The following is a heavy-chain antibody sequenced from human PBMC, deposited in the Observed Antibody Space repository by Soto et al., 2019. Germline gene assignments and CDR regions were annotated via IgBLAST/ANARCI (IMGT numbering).Heavy chain of an antibody. Sequence: QVQLVQSGAEVKKPGASVKVSCQASGYTFATYDMTWVREAPGQGLEWLGGIYTYNGNTNYAQKFQGRVTRTTDTSTSTVYMELRSLTSDDTAIYYGARGGGVTALSKWGQGTLVTVSS. CDR3: ARGGGVTALSK. D-gene: IGHD2-21*02. CDR2: IYTYNGNT. J-gene: IGHJ4*02. V-gene: IGHV1-18*01. CDR1: GYTFATYD.